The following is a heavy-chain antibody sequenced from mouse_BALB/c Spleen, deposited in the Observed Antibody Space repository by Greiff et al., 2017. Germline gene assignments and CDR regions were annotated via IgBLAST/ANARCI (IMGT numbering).Heavy chain of an antibody. Sequence: EVKLMESGPGLVKPSQSLSLTCTVTGYSITSDYAWNWIRQFPGNKLEWMGYISYSGSTSYNPSLKSRISITRDTSKNQFFLQLNSVTTEDTATYYCAVYDGYYSAMDYWGQGTSVTVSS. J-gene: IGHJ4*01. CDR2: ISYSGST. D-gene: IGHD2-3*01. CDR1: GYSITSDYA. V-gene: IGHV3-2*02. CDR3: AVYDGYYSAMDY.